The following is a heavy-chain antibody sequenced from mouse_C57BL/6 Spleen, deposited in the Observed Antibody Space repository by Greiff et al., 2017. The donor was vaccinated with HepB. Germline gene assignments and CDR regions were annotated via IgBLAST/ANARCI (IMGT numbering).Heavy chain of an antibody. J-gene: IGHJ2*01. V-gene: IGHV1-55*01. CDR1: GYTFTSYW. Sequence: VQLQQPGAELVKPGASVKMSCKASGYTFTSYWITWVKQRPGQGLEWIGDIYPGSGSTNYNEKFKSKATLTVDTSSSTAYMQLSSLTSEDSAVYYCAREELQRGYYFDYWGQGTTLTVSS. CDR2: IYPGSGST. CDR3: AREELQRGYYFDY. D-gene: IGHD2-1*01.